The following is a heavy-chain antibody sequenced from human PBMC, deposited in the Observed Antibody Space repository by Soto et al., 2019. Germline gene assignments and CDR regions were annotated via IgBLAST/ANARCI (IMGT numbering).Heavy chain of an antibody. D-gene: IGHD2-15*01. CDR1: GASINSGDYY. J-gene: IGHJ5*02. CDR3: ARVRFYCSGGSCQKGNWLDP. CDR2: IYYSGNT. Sequence: SETLSLTCTVSGASINSGDYYWSWIRQPPGKSLGWIGYIYYSGNTYNNPSLKSRISMSVDRSKGQFFLKLRSVTAADTAVYYCARVRFYCSGGSCQKGNWLDPWGQGPLVTVSS. V-gene: IGHV4-30-4*01.